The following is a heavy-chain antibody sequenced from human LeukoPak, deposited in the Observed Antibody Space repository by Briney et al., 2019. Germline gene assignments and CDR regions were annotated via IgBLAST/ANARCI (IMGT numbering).Heavy chain of an antibody. D-gene: IGHD6-19*01. Sequence: PGASLRLSCAASGFTFSSYAMSWVRQAPGKGLEWVSAISGSGGSTYYADSVKGRFTISRDNSKNTLYLQMNSLRAGDTAVYYCAKGVAVAGPFDYWGQGTLVTVSS. CDR2: ISGSGGST. V-gene: IGHV3-23*01. CDR3: AKGVAVAGPFDY. J-gene: IGHJ4*02. CDR1: GFTFSSYA.